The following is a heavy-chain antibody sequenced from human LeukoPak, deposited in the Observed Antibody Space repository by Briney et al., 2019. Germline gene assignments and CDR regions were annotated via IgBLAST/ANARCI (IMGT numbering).Heavy chain of an antibody. CDR1: GFTFSNYW. CDR3: ARDVDY. J-gene: IGHJ4*02. V-gene: IGHV3-7*01. CDR2: IKQDGSDK. Sequence: GGSLRLSCAASGFTFSNYWRTWVRQAPGKGLEWVASIKQDGSDKYHVDSVKGRFTISRDNAENSLYLQRNGLRAEDTAVYYCARDVDYWGQGTLVTVSS.